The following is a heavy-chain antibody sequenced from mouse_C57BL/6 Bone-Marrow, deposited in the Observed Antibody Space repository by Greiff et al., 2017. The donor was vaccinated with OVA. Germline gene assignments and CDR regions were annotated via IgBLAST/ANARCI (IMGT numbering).Heavy chain of an antibody. CDR3: DQTGKFDV. CDR2: IYPRSGNT. J-gene: IGHJ1*01. Sequence: QVQLKESGAELVRPGASVKLSCKASGYTLTSYGISWVKQRPGQGLEWIGEIYPRSGNTYYNEKFKGKATLTADNSSSTAYMQLSSLASEDSAVYFCDQTGKFDVWGSGTGITV. CDR1: GYTLTSYG. V-gene: IGHV1-81*01.